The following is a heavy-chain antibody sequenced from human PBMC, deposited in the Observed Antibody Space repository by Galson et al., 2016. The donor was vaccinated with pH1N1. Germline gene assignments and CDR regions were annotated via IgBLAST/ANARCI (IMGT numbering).Heavy chain of an antibody. CDR3: TKARVGNYYFDY. Sequence: SLRLSCAASGFTFGDYAMRWVRRAPGKGLEYVSSISTSSGTTYYGDSVRGRVTISRDNSKNTVYLQMTSLRAEDTAIYYCTKARVGNYYFDYWGQGSLVTVSS. CDR1: GFTFGDYA. V-gene: IGHV3-23*01. D-gene: IGHD1-7*01. J-gene: IGHJ4*02. CDR2: ISTSSGTT.